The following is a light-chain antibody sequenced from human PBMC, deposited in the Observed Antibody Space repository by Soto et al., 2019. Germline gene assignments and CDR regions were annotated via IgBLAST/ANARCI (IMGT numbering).Light chain of an antibody. J-gene: IGLJ3*02. V-gene: IGLV1-44*01. CDR2: SNH. Sequence: QSVLTQPPSASATPGQRVTISCSGSTSNIGGNTVSWYQQLPGTAPKLLIYSNHQRPSGVPDRFSGSKSGTSASLAISGLQSEDEANYYCCSYGNSRWVFGGGTKLTVL. CDR3: CSYGNSRWV. CDR1: TSNIGGNT.